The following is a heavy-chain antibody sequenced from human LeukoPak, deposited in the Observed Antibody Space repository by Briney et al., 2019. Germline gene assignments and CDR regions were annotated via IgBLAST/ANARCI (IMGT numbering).Heavy chain of an antibody. CDR3: VCGSYSRDYLDY. Sequence: SETLSLTCTVSGGSISSGNYYWSWVRQPAGRGLEWIGGIYSSGGTNYHPSLKSRVTISVGSSKNQFSLKLNSVNAADTAVYYCVCGSYSRDYLDYWGQGTLVTVSS. V-gene: IGHV4-61*02. D-gene: IGHD3-16*01. J-gene: IGHJ4*02. CDR2: IYSSGGT. CDR1: GGSISSGNYY.